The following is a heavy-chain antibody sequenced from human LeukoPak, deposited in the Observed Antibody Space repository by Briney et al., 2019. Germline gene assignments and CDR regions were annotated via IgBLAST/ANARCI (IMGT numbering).Heavy chain of an antibody. V-gene: IGHV3-21*01. D-gene: IGHD1-7*01. CDR1: GFTFSSYA. Sequence: PGGSLRLSCAASGFTFSSYAMSWVRQAPGKGLEWVSSISSSSSYIYYAGSVKGRFTISRDNAKNSLYLQMNSLRAEDTAVYYCARDLGGLELPDYWGQGTLVTVSS. CDR3: ARDLGGLELPDY. J-gene: IGHJ4*02. CDR2: ISSSSSYI.